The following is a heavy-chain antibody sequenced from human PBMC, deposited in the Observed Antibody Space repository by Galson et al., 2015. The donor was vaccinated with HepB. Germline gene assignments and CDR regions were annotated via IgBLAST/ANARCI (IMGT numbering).Heavy chain of an antibody. CDR1: GYTFTSYY. CDR2: INPSDGST. V-gene: IGHV1-46*01. Sequence: SVKVSCKASGYTFTSYYMHWVRQAPGQGLEWMGIINPSDGSTSYAQKFQGRVTMTRDTSTSTVYMELSSLRSEDTAVYYCARDLSVRYDFWSGYPSDYWGQGTLVTVSS. D-gene: IGHD3-3*01. J-gene: IGHJ4*02. CDR3: ARDLSVRYDFWSGYPSDY.